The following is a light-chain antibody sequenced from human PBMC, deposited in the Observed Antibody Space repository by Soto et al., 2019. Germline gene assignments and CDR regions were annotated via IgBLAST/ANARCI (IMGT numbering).Light chain of an antibody. CDR3: QQYNTWPPGT. Sequence: EIVMTQSPATLSVSQGERATLSCRASQSVSSNLAWYQQKPGQAPRLLIYGASTRATGVPARFSGSGSGTEFTLTISSLQSEDFAVYYCQQYNTWPPGTFGPGTKVEIK. CDR2: GAS. CDR1: QSVSSN. J-gene: IGKJ1*01. V-gene: IGKV3-15*01.